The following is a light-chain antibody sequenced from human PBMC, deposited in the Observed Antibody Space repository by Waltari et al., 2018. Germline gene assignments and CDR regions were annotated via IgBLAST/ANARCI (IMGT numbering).Light chain of an antibody. J-gene: IGKJ4*01. CDR3: QQYHSVPLT. CDR1: QDIKKS. Sequence: DIHMTQSPSSLSAPVGDRVTITCQASQDIKKSLNWFHQKPGKAPKVLIFDASNSQTVAPSRVSGSGSGTDFTLTISSLQPEDMGTYYCQQYHSVPLTFGGGTKVEIK. CDR2: DAS. V-gene: IGKV1-33*01.